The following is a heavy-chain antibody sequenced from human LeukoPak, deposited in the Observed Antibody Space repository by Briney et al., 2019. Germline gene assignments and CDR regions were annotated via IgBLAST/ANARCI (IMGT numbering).Heavy chain of an antibody. Sequence: SETLSLTCTVSGGSISSSSYYWGWIRQPPGKGLEWIGSINYSGSTYYNPSLKSRVTISVDTSKNQFSLKLSSVTAADTAVYYCARQPVTIFGVVTNMDVWGKGTTVTVSS. CDR3: ARQPVTIFGVVTNMDV. CDR2: INYSGST. CDR1: GGSISSSSYY. V-gene: IGHV4-39*01. D-gene: IGHD3-3*01. J-gene: IGHJ6*03.